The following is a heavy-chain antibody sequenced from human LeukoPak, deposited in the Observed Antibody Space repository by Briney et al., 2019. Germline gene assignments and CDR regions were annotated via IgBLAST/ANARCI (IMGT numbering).Heavy chain of an antibody. CDR1: GFTFSNYW. V-gene: IGHV3-74*01. CDR3: ARGRNYYYMDV. Sequence: GGSLRLSCAASGFTFSNYWMHWVRQAPGKGLVWVSRINSDGSTTNHADSVRGRFTISRDNAKNTLYLQMNSLRAEDTAVYYCARGRNYYYMDVWGKGTTVTVSS. J-gene: IGHJ6*03. CDR2: INSDGSTT.